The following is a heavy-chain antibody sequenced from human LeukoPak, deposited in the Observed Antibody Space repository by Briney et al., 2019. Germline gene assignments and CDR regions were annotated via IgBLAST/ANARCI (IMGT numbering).Heavy chain of an antibody. D-gene: IGHD2-15*01. CDR2: IIPIFGTA. V-gene: IGHV1-69*13. CDR3: ATGYCSGGSCYTGDWFDP. J-gene: IGHJ5*02. CDR1: GGTFSSYA. Sequence: SVKVSCKASGGTFSSYAISWVRQAPGQGLEWMGGIIPIFGTANYAQKFQGRVTITADESTRTAYMELSSLRSEDTAVYYCATGYCSGGSCYTGDWFDPWGQGTLVTVSS.